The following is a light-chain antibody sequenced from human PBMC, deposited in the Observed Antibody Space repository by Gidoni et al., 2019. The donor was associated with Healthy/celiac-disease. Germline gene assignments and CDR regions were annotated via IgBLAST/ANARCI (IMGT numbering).Light chain of an antibody. CDR3: QQSYSTPLT. J-gene: IGKJ4*01. V-gene: IGKV1-39*01. CDR1: QSISSY. CDR2: AAS. Sequence: DIQLTKSPSSLSASVGDRVTITCRASQSISSYLNWYQQKPGKAPNLLIYAASSLQSGVPSRFSGSGSGTDFTLTISSLQHEDFATYYCQQSYSTPLTFGGGTKVEIK.